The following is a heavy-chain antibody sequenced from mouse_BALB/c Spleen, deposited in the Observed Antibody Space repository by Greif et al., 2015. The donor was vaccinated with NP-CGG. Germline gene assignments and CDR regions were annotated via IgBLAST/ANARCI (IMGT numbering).Heavy chain of an antibody. Sequence: QVQLQQPGAELGMPGSSVKISCKASGYAFSSYWMNWVKQRPGQGLEWIGQIYPGDGDPNYNGKFKGKARLTADKSSSTAYMQLRSRKSEDSAIYFCARSQRYYVDYWGQGTSLTVS. CDR2: IYPGDGDP. CDR3: ARSQRYYVDY. CDR1: GYAFSSYW. J-gene: IGHJ2*02. V-gene: IGHV1-80*01.